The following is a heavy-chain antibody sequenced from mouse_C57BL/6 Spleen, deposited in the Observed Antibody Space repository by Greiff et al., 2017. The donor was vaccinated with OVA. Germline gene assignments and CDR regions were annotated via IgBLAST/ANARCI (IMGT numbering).Heavy chain of an antibody. V-gene: IGHV1-52*01. J-gene: IGHJ2*01. CDR3: ARGGDDYGSYYFDY. CDR1: GYTFTSYW. D-gene: IGHD2-4*01. Sequence: VQLQQPGAELVRPGSSVKLSCKASGYTFTSYWMHWVKQRPIQGLEWIGNIDTSDSETHYNQKFKDKATLTVDKSSSTAYMQLSSLTSEDSAVYYCARGGDDYGSYYFDYWGQGTTLTVSS. CDR2: IDTSDSET.